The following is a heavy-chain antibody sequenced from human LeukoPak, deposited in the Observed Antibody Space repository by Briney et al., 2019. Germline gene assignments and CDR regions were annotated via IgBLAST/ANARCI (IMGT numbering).Heavy chain of an antibody. J-gene: IGHJ5*02. CDR3: ARATASGSGRAYDR. V-gene: IGHV4-34*01. CDR1: GGSISSYY. Sequence: SETLSLTCTVSGGSISSYYWSWIRQPPGKRLEWIGEIHHSGGTNSNPSLKNRVTMSIDMSKNQFSLKLSSVTAADTAVYFCARATASGSGRAYDRWAQGNLVPVSS. D-gene: IGHD3-10*01. CDR2: IHHSGGT.